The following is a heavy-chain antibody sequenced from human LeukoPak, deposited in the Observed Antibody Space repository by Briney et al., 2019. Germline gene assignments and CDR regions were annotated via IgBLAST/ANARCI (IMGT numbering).Heavy chain of an antibody. CDR3: ARAEEGYCSGGSCHYYYDMDV. J-gene: IGHJ6*02. Sequence: PGGSLRLSCAASGFTFSSYEMNWVRQAPGKGLEWVSYISSSGSTIYYADSVKGRFTISRDNAKNSLYLQMNSLRAEDTAVYYCARAEEGYCSGGSCHYYYDMDVWGQGTTVTVSS. CDR1: GFTFSSYE. CDR2: ISSSGSTI. V-gene: IGHV3-48*03. D-gene: IGHD2-15*01.